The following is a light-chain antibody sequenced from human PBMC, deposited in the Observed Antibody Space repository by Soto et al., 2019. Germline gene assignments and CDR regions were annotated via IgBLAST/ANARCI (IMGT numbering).Light chain of an antibody. V-gene: IGKV3-11*01. Sequence: PGDRVTLSCRASQSVWRSLAWYQQKPGQAPRLLISGSSNRAAGIPARFSASGAGTDFTLTISSLEPEDFGVYYCQQSSHWPPVFGGGTKVGIK. CDR1: QSVWRS. CDR2: GSS. CDR3: QQSSHWPPV. J-gene: IGKJ4*01.